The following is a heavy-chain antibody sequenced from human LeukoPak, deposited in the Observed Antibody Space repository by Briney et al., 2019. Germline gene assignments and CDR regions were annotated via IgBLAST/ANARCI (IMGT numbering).Heavy chain of an antibody. Sequence: GGSLRLSCAASGFTFSNYAMSWVRQAPGKGLEWVSTISDRGGNTYYADSVKGRFTISRDNSKNTLYLQMNSLRAEDTAIHYCAKVPYSDYGSGRPPFMDVWGQGTTVAVSS. CDR1: GFTFSNYA. CDR2: ISDRGGNT. CDR3: AKVPYSDYGSGRPPFMDV. V-gene: IGHV3-23*01. J-gene: IGHJ6*02. D-gene: IGHD3-10*01.